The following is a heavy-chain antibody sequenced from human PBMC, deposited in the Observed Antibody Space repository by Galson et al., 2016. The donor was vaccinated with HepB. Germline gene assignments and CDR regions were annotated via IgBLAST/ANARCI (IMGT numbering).Heavy chain of an antibody. CDR3: AKGPISISLRNYFHY. V-gene: IGHV3-23*01. D-gene: IGHD2-2*02. J-gene: IGHJ4*02. CDR2: ISGTGGIT. Sequence: SLRLSCATSKFTFSSYDIHWVRQAPGKGLEWVSSISGTGGITYYAESVWGRFTASRDNFEDTLYLQINYLSAEDTAIYFCAKGPISISLRNYFHYWGQGTLVTVSS. CDR1: KFTFSSYD.